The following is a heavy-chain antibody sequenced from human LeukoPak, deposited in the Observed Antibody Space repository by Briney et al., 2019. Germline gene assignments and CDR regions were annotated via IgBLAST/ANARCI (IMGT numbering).Heavy chain of an antibody. V-gene: IGHV3-9*01. CDR1: GFTFDDYA. Sequence: GGSLRLSCAASGFTFDDYAMHWVRQAPGKGLEWVSGISWNSGSIGYADSVKGRFTISRDNAKNSLYLQMNSLRAEDTALYYCAKDRGWKGVGDAFDIWGQGTMVTVSS. D-gene: IGHD1-1*01. J-gene: IGHJ3*02. CDR2: ISWNSGSI. CDR3: AKDRGWKGVGDAFDI.